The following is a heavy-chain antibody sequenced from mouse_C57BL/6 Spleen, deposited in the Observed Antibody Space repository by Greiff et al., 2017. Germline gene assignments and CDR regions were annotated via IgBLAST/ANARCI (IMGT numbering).Heavy chain of an antibody. J-gene: IGHJ4*01. CDR2: IYPNSGGT. CDR1: GYTFTSYG. V-gene: IGHV1-72*01. Sequence: VQLQQSGAELVKPGASVKLSCKASGYTFTSYGMHWVKQRPGRGLEWIGRIYPNSGGTKYNEKFKSKATLTVDKSSSTAYMQLSSLTSEDSAVYYCAGGGYDGYLLSCAMDYWGQGTSVTVSS. D-gene: IGHD2-3*01. CDR3: AGGGYDGYLLSCAMDY.